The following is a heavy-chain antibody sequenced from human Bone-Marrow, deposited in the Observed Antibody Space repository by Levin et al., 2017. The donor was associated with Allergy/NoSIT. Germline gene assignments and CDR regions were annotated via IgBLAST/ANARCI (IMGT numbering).Heavy chain of an antibody. CDR3: ARGTGSYDY. J-gene: IGHJ4*02. CDR2: TYYRSKWFY. Sequence: SETLSLTCAISGARVSRNTSAWNWIRQSPSRGLEWLGRTYYRSKWFYDYGISVKTRITINPDTSKNQFSLQLNSVIPEDTAVYYCARGTGSYDYWGQGTLVTVSS. CDR1: GARVSRNTSA. V-gene: IGHV6-1*01. D-gene: IGHD3/OR15-3a*01.